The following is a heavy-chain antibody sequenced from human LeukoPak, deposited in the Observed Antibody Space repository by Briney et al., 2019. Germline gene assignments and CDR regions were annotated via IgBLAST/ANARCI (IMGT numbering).Heavy chain of an antibody. CDR1: GFTFSSYD. CDR3: AKVSVWDWFDP. V-gene: IGHV3-23*01. D-gene: IGHD3-16*01. J-gene: IGHJ5*02. Sequence: GSLSLSCAASGFTFSSYDMSWVRQAPGKGLEWVSAISGSGGSTYYADSVKGRFTISRDNSKNTLYLQMNSLRAEDTAVYYCAKVSVWDWFDPWGQGTLVTVSS. CDR2: ISGSGGST.